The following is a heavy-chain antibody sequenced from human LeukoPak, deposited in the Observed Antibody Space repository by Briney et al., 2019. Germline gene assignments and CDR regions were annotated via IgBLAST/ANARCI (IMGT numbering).Heavy chain of an antibody. Sequence: GGCLRLSCAASGFTFSSYSMNWVRQAPGKGLEWVSSISSSSSYIYYADSVKGRFTISRDNAKTSLYLQMNSLRAEDTAVYYCARAGSSSWYGVGWFDPWGQGTLVTVSP. V-gene: IGHV3-21*01. CDR1: GFTFSSYS. CDR3: ARAGSSSWYGVGWFDP. J-gene: IGHJ5*02. D-gene: IGHD6-13*01. CDR2: ISSSSSYI.